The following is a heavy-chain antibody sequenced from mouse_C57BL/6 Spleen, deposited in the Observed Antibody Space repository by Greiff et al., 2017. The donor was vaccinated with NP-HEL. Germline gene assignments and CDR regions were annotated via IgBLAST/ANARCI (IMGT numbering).Heavy chain of an antibody. CDR1: GYTFTSYW. D-gene: IGHD1-1*01. V-gene: IGHV1-69*01. CDR2: IDPSDSYT. CDR3: ARRGGNYGNYFDY. Sequence: QVQLQQPGAELVMPGASVKLSCKASGYTFTSYWMHWVKQRPGQGLEWIGEIDPSDSYTNYNQKFKGKSTLTVDKSSSTAYMQLSSLTSEDSAVYYCARRGGNYGNYFDYWGQGTTLTVSS. J-gene: IGHJ2*01.